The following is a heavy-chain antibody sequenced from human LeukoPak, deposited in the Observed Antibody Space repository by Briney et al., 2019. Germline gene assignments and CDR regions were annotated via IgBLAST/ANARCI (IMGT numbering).Heavy chain of an antibody. CDR3: ASGDNDPLFDY. J-gene: IGHJ4*02. CDR1: GGSISSGGYY. D-gene: IGHD1-1*01. Sequence: PSQTLSLTCTVSGGSISSGGYYWSWIRQHPGKGLEWIGSIYYSGSTNYDPTLQGRVTISLDTSRNQFSLKLSSVTAADTAVYYCASGDNDPLFDYWGQGTLVTVSS. V-gene: IGHV4-31*03. CDR2: IYYSGST.